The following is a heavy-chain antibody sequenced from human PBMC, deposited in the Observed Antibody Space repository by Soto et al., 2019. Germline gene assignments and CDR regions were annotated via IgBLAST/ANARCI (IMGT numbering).Heavy chain of an antibody. V-gene: IGHV1-2*02. CDR3: AREVTYGGGSFSLGL. D-gene: IGHD3-10*01. Sequence: ASVKVSCKNSGYFFTSYYIHCGLQSPGQGLEWMGWINPNNGGTNSAQKFQGRVTMTSDTSINTAYMEITSLRSDDTALYYCAREVTYGGGSFSLGLWGQGTRVTVS. CDR2: INPNNGGT. CDR1: GYFFTSYY. J-gene: IGHJ4*02.